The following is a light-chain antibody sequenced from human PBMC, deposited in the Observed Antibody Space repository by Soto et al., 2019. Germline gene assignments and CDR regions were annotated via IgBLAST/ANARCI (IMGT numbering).Light chain of an antibody. CDR1: QSISSY. CDR3: QQSYSTPPYT. J-gene: IGKJ2*01. CDR2: AAS. Sequence: DIQMTQSPSSLSASVGDRVTITCRASQSISSYLNWYQQKPGKAPKLLIYAASSLQSGVPSRFSGSGSGTDFTLTISILPPEDFSTYYWQQSYSTPPYTFGQGTKLEIK. V-gene: IGKV1-39*01.